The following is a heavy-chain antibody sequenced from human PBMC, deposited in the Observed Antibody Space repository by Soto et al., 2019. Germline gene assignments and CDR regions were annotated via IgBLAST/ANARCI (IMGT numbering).Heavy chain of an antibody. V-gene: IGHV6-1*01. CDR3: ARGLSRGIAAAGSYWYFDL. CDR2: TYYRSKWYN. J-gene: IGHJ2*01. CDR1: GASVSSNSAA. D-gene: IGHD6-13*01. Sequence: SQTLSLTCAISGASVSSNSAAWNWIRQSPSRGLEWLGRTYYRSKWYNDYAVSVKSRITSNPNTSKNQFSLQLNSVTPEDTAVYYCARGLSRGIAAAGSYWYFDLWGRGTLVTVSS.